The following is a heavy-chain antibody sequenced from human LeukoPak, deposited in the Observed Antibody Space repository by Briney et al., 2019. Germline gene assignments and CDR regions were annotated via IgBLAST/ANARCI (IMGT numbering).Heavy chain of an antibody. V-gene: IGHV1-3*01. D-gene: IGHD3-3*01. CDR3: ARSTLPTIFGVVTIRGNWFDP. Sequence: ASVKVSCKDSGYTFTSYAMHWVRQAPGQRLEWMGWINAGNGNTKYSQKFQGRVTITRDTSASTAYMELSSLRSEDAAVYYCARSTLPTIFGVVTIRGNWFDPWGQGTLVTVSS. CDR1: GYTFTSYA. CDR2: INAGNGNT. J-gene: IGHJ5*02.